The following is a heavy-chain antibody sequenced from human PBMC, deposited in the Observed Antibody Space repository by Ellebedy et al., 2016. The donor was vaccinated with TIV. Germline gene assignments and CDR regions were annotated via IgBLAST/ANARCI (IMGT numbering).Heavy chain of an antibody. CDR1: GYTFTSYG. CDR3: ARTVLVENWFDP. CDR2: ISAHNGNT. V-gene: IGHV1-18*01. D-gene: IGHD5-24*01. Sequence: ASVKVSXKASGYTFTSYGISWVRQAPGQGPEWMGWISAHNGNTNYAQKLQGRVTMTTDTSTTTAYMELRSLRSDDTAVYYCARTVLVENWFDPWGQGTLVTVSS. J-gene: IGHJ5*02.